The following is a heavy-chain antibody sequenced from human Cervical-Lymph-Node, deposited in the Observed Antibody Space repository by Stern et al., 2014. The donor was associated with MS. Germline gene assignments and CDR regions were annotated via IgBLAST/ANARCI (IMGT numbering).Heavy chain of an antibody. CDR2: INPSGGRT. CDR1: GYTFTSDY. V-gene: IGHV1-46*01. CDR3: ARQNYYNGMDV. Sequence: QVQLVQSGAEVKKPGASVKVSCKASGYTFTSDYMHWVRRAPRQGPEWMGVINPSGGRTSYAQKFQGRVTMTRDTSTTTVHMELSSLRSEDTAVYYCARQNYYNGMDVWGQGTTVTVSS. J-gene: IGHJ6*02.